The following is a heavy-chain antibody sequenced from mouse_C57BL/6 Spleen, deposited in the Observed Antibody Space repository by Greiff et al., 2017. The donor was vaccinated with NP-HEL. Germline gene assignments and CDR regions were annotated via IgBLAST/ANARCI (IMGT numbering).Heavy chain of an antibody. D-gene: IGHD1-1*01. CDR3: VRNDYYKGCAY. J-gene: IGHJ3*01. CDR1: GFSLTSYG. Sequence: QVQLKESGPGLVQPSQSLSITCTVSGFSLTSYGVHWVRQSPGKGLEWLGVIWSGGSTDYNAAFISRLSISKDNSKSQVFFKMNSLQADDTAIYYCVRNDYYKGCAYWGQGTLGTVSA. V-gene: IGHV2-2*01. CDR2: IWSGGST.